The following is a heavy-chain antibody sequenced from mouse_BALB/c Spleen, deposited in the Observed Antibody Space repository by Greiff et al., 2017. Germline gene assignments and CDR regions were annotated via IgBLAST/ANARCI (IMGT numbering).Heavy chain of an antibody. J-gene: IGHJ2*01. CDR1: GFTFSSYT. V-gene: IGHV5-12-2*01. Sequence: EVQVVESGGGLVQPGGSLKLSCAASGFTFSSYTMPWVRQTPEKRLEWVAYISNGGGSTYYPDTVKGRFTISRDNAKNTLYLQMSSLKSEDTAMYYWARHSPYGYFDYWGQGTTLTVSS. D-gene: IGHD1-1*02. CDR2: ISNGGGST. CDR3: ARHSPYGYFDY.